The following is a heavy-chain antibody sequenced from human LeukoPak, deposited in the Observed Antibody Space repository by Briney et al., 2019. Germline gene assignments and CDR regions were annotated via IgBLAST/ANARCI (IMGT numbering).Heavy chain of an antibody. Sequence: PGGSLRLSCAASGFTFDDYAMHWVRQAPGKGLEWVSGISWNSGSIGYADSVKGRFTISRDNAKNSLFLQMNSLRVEDTAVYYCARNVYCTAATCWPLFGGQCDYWGQGTLVIVSS. CDR3: ARNVYCTAATCWPLFGGQCDY. V-gene: IGHV3-9*01. CDR1: GFTFDDYA. D-gene: IGHD2-8*02. CDR2: ISWNSGSI. J-gene: IGHJ4*02.